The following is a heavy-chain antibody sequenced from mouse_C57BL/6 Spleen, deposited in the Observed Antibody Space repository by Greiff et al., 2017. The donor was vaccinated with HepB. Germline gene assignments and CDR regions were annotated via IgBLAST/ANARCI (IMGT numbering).Heavy chain of an antibody. CDR2: IDPSDSET. J-gene: IGHJ4*01. Sequence: QVQLQQPGAELVRPGSSVKLSCKASGYTFTSYWMHWVKQRPIQGLEWIGNIDPSDSETHYNQKFKDKATLTVDKSSSTAYMQLSSLTSEDSAVYYCARSYYSNYRGAMDYWGQGTSVTVSS. CDR1: GYTFTSYW. CDR3: ARSYYSNYRGAMDY. V-gene: IGHV1-52*01. D-gene: IGHD2-5*01.